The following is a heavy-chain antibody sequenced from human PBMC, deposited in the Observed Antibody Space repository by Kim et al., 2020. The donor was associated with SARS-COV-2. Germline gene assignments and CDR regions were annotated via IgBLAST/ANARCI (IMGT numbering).Heavy chain of an antibody. CDR3: AKDATDGYNSRWYGTGWFDP. CDR1: GFTFSTYA. J-gene: IGHJ5*02. CDR2: ISYDGSNT. D-gene: IGHD6-13*01. V-gene: IGHV3-30*04. Sequence: GGSLRLSCAASGFTFSTYAMHWVRQAPGKGLEWVAVISYDGSNTYYADSVKGRLTISRDNSKNTLFLQMNSLRPEDTAVYYCAKDATDGYNSRWYGTGWFDPWGQGALVTVSS.